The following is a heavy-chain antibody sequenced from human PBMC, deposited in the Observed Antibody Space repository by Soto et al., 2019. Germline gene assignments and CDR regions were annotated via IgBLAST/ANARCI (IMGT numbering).Heavy chain of an antibody. CDR2: ISYDGSNK. D-gene: IGHD3-10*01. J-gene: IGHJ4*02. CDR1: GFTFSSYA. V-gene: IGHV3-30-3*01. Sequence: QVQLVESGGGVVQPGRSLRLSCAASGFTFSSYAMHWVRQAPGKGREWVAVISYDGSNKYYADSVKGRFTISRDNSKNTLYLQMNSLRAEDTAVYYCARDYGGPAPAFDYWGQGTLVTVSS. CDR3: ARDYGGPAPAFDY.